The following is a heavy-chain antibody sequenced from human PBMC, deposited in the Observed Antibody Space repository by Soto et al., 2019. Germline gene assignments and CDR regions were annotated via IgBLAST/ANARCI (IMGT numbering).Heavy chain of an antibody. J-gene: IGHJ5*02. CDR2: IYWDDDK. CDR3: AHSITMVRGVIYNWFDP. Sequence: SGPTLVNPTQTLTLTCTFSGFSLSTSGVGVGWIRQPPGKALEWLALIYWDDDKRYSPSLKSRLTITKGTSKNQVVLTMTNMDPVDTATYYCAHSITMVRGVIYNWFDPWGQGTLVTVSS. V-gene: IGHV2-5*02. D-gene: IGHD3-10*01. CDR1: GFSLSTSGVG.